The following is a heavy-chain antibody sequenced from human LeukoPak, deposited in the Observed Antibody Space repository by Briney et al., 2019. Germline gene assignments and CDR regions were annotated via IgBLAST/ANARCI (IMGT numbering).Heavy chain of an antibody. CDR2: IYPGDSHT. CDR1: GYSFPNYW. J-gene: IGHJ5*02. D-gene: IGHD2-2*02. Sequence: GESLKISCKGSGYSFPNYWIGWVRQMPGKGLEWMGVIYPGDSHTRYSPSFQDQVTISVDKSISTAYLQWSSLKASDTAMYYCARGPYAYTSSATLGSYNWFDPWGQGSLVTVSS. V-gene: IGHV5-51*01. CDR3: ARGPYAYTSSATLGSYNWFDP.